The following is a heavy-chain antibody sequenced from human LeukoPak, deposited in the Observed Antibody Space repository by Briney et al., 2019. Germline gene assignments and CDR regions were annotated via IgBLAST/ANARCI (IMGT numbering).Heavy chain of an antibody. D-gene: IGHD2-21*02. CDR1: GYTFTSYG. CDR2: ISAYNGNT. Sequence: ASVKVSCEASGYTFTSYGISWVRQAPGQGLEWMGWISAYNGNTNYAQKLQGRVTMTTDTSTSTAYMELRSLRSDDTAVYYCARHAYCGGDCYLYYFDYWGQGTLVTVSS. V-gene: IGHV1-18*01. J-gene: IGHJ4*02. CDR3: ARHAYCGGDCYLYYFDY.